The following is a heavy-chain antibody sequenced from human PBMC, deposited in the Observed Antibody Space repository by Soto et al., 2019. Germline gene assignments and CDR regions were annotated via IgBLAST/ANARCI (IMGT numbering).Heavy chain of an antibody. CDR2: TYYRSKWHN. Sequence: QTLSLPCAISGDSVSSKSATWNWIRQFPSRGLEWLGRTYYRSKWHNDYAVSVKSRITINPDTSKNQFSLQLNSVTPEDTAVYYCANMDDVWGQGTLVTVSS. J-gene: IGHJ4*02. CDR3: ANMDDV. V-gene: IGHV6-1*01. CDR1: GDSVSSKSAT. D-gene: IGHD3-10*02.